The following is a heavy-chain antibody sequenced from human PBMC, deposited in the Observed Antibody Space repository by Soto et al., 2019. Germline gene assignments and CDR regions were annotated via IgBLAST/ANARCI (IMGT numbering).Heavy chain of an antibody. CDR2: INHSGST. CDR1: GGSFSGYY. D-gene: IGHD3-22*01. Sequence: ETLSLTCAVYGGSFSGYYWSWIRQPPGKGLEWIGEINHSGSTNYNPSLKSRVTISVDTSKNQFSLKLSSVTAADTAVYYCASSPEYDLQTYYYDSSGPPGMDVWGQGTTVTVSS. CDR3: ASSPEYDLQTYYYDSSGPPGMDV. V-gene: IGHV4-34*01. J-gene: IGHJ6*02.